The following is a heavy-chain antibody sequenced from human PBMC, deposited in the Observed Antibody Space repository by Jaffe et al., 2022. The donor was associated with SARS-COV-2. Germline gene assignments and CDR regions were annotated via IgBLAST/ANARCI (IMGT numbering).Heavy chain of an antibody. CDR2: IYWNDDK. V-gene: IGHV2-5*01. CDR1: GFSLSTSGVG. Sequence: QITLKESGPTLVKPTQTLTLTCTFSGFSLSTSGVGVGWIRQPPGKALEWLALIYWNDDKRYSPSLKSRLTITKDTSKNQVVLTMTNMDPVDTATYYCAHSYNREAVVPAAIPIWFDPWGQGTLVTVSS. D-gene: IGHD2-2*01. J-gene: IGHJ5*02. CDR3: AHSYNREAVVPAAIPIWFDP.